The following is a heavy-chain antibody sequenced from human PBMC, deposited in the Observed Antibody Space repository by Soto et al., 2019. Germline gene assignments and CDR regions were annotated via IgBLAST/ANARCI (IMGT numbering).Heavy chain of an antibody. J-gene: IGHJ4*02. CDR3: ARARATIAAAAIFDC. Sequence: PSETLSLTCTVSGGSISSGGYYWSWIRQPPGKGLEWIGSIYYSGSTYYNPSLKSRVTISVDKSKNQFSLKLTSVTAADTAVYYCARARATIAAAAIFDCWGQGTLVTVSS. V-gene: IGHV4-39*07. CDR1: GGSISSGGYY. D-gene: IGHD6-13*01. CDR2: IYYSGST.